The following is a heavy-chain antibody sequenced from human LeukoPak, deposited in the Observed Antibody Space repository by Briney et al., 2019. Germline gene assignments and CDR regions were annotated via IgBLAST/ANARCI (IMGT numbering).Heavy chain of an antibody. CDR3: VRVRITAAPNGVDYYYYMDV. J-gene: IGHJ6*03. V-gene: IGHV3-66*02. CDR2: IYSVGST. CDR1: RFTVSSNY. D-gene: IGHD6-25*01. Sequence: GGSLRLSCAASRFTVSSNYMSWVRQAPGKGLEWVSVIYSVGSTYYADSVKALFTISRDNSKNSLYLQMNSLRGEDTAVYYCVRVRITAAPNGVDYYYYMDVWGKGTTVTVSS.